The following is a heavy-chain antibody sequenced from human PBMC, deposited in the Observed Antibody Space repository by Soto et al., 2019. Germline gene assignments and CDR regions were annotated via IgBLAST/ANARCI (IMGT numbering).Heavy chain of an antibody. CDR3: ASDLVVAATFDY. V-gene: IGHV3-30-3*01. J-gene: IGHJ4*02. CDR2: ISYDGSNK. CDR1: GFTFSSYA. Sequence: GGSLRLSCAASGFTFSSYAMHWVRQAPGKGLGWVAVISYDGSNKYYADSVKGRFTISRDNSKNTLYLQMNSLRAEDTAVYYCASDLVVAATFDYWGQGTLVTVSS. D-gene: IGHD2-15*01.